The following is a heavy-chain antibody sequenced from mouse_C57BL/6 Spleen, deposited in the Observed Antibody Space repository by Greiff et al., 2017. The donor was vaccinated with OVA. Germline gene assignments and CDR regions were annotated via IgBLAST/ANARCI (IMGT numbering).Heavy chain of an antibody. J-gene: IGHJ3*01. Sequence: QVQLQQSGAELARPGASVKMSCKAFGYTFTSYTMHWVKQRPGQGLEWIGYINPSSGYTKYNQKFKDKATLTADKSSSTAYMQLSSLTSEDSAVYYCARSYSNYEEVFAYWGQGTLVTVSA. V-gene: IGHV1-4*01. CDR3: ARSYSNYEEVFAY. CDR1: GYTFTSYT. D-gene: IGHD2-5*01. CDR2: INPSSGYT.